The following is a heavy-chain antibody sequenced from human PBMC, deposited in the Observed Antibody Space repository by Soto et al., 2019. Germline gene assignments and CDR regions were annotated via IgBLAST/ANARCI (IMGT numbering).Heavy chain of an antibody. Sequence: EVQLVESGGGLVQPGGSLRLSCAASGFTFSSYWMSWVRQAPGKGLEWVANIKQDGSEKYYVDSVKGRFTISRDNAKNSLYLQMNSLRAEDTAVYYCARDRTGWRLNPYSYYMDVWGKGTTVTVSS. V-gene: IGHV3-7*01. D-gene: IGHD1-1*01. J-gene: IGHJ6*03. CDR1: GFTFSSYW. CDR3: ARDRTGWRLNPYSYYMDV. CDR2: IKQDGSEK.